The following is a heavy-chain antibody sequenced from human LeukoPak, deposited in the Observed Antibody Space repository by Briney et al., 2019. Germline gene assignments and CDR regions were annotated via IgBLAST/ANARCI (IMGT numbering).Heavy chain of an antibody. V-gene: IGHV3-30*04. CDR3: ARARDYYDSSGYPEI. CDR2: ISYDGSNK. J-gene: IGHJ3*02. CDR1: GFTFSSYA. Sequence: GGSLRLSCAASGFTFSSYAMHWVRQAPGKGLEWVAVISYDGSNKYYADSVKGRFTISRDNSKNTLYLQMNSLRAEDTAVYYCARARDYYDSSGYPEIWGRGTMVTVSS. D-gene: IGHD3-22*01.